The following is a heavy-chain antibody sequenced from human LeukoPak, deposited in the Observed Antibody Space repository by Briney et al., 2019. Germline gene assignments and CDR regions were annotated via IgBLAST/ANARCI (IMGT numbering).Heavy chain of an antibody. D-gene: IGHD1-26*01. V-gene: IGHV3-30*02. CDR2: IRYDGSKK. J-gene: IGHJ4*02. Sequence: GGSLRLSCVASGFSFSNYGMHWVRQAPGKGLEWVAFIRYDGSKKYYADSVKGRFTISRDKSKNTLSLQMNSLRAEDTAVYYCAKDFSVKWELLIGHWGQGTLVTVSS. CDR1: GFSFSNYG. CDR3: AKDFSVKWELLIGH.